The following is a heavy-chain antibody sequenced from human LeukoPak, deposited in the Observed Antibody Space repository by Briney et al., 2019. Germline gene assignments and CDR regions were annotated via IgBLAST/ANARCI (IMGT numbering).Heavy chain of an antibody. D-gene: IGHD3-22*01. CDR1: GCTFTSYG. Sequence: SVKVSCKPSGCTFTSYGISWVQQAPGQGLEWMGWISAYNGNTNYAQKLQGRVTITTATSTSTAYMELRSLRSDDTAVYYCARDAYYYDSSGYTYFDYWGQGTLVTVSS. J-gene: IGHJ4*02. CDR3: ARDAYYYDSSGYTYFDY. V-gene: IGHV1-18*01. CDR2: ISAYNGNT.